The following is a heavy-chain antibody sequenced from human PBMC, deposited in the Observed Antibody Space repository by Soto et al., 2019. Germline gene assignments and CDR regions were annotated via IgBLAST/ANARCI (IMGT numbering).Heavy chain of an antibody. CDR3: ARPTVNYYYMDV. J-gene: IGHJ6*03. CDR1: GFTFSSYW. Sequence: GGSLRLSCAASGFTFSSYWMHWVRQAQGKGLVWVSRINSDGSSTSYADSVKGRFTISRDNAKNTLYLQMNSLRAEDTAVYYCARPTVNYYYMDVWGKGTTVTVSS. V-gene: IGHV3-74*01. CDR2: INSDGSST. D-gene: IGHD4-17*01.